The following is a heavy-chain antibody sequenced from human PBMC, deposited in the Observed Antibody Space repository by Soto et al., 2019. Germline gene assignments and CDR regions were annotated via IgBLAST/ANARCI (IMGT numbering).Heavy chain of an antibody. Sequence: EVQLVESGGGLVQPGGSLRLSCAASGFTVSSNYMSWVRQAPGKGLEWGSVIYSGGSTYYADSVKGRFTISRDNSKNTLYLQMNSLRAEDTAVYYCARGLAYGSGSYYYYYYYMDVWGKGTTVTVSS. CDR2: IYSGGST. CDR3: ARGLAYGSGSYYYYYYYMDV. CDR1: GFTVSSNY. D-gene: IGHD3-10*01. J-gene: IGHJ6*03. V-gene: IGHV3-66*01.